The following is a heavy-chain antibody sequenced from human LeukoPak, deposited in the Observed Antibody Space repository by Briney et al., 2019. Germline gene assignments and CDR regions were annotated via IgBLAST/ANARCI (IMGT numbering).Heavy chain of an antibody. J-gene: IGHJ5*02. CDR3: ARGRTTVTTIWFDP. V-gene: IGHV1-8*01. D-gene: IGHD4-17*01. Sequence: ASVKVSCKASGYTFTSYDINRVRQATGQGLEWMGWMNPNSGNTGYAQKFQGRVTMTRNTSISTAYMELSSLRSEDTAVYYCARGRTTVTTIWFDPWGQGTLVTVSS. CDR2: MNPNSGNT. CDR1: GYTFTSYD.